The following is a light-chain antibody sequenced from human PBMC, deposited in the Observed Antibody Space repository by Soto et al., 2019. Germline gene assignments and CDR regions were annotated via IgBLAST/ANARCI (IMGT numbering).Light chain of an antibody. V-gene: IGKV3-20*01. J-gene: IGKJ4*01. CDR2: DAS. CDR1: QSVRNNY. CDR3: QQYGSTPLT. Sequence: EIVLTQSPDTLSLSPGERATLSCRASQSVRNNYLAWYQQKPGQAPRFLIYDASGRATGIPDRFSGSGSGTDFTLTINRLEPEDFAVYYCQQYGSTPLTFGGGTKVDIE.